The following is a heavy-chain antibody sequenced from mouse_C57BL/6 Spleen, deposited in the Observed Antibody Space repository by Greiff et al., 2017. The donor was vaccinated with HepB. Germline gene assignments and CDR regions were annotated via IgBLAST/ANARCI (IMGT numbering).Heavy chain of an antibody. CDR2: IDPSDSET. D-gene: IGHD2-14*01. CDR3: ARETGTGYYAMGY. Sequence: QVQLKESGAELVRPGSSVKLSCKASGYTFTSYWMHWVKQRPIQGLEWIGNIDPSDSETHYNQKFKDKATLTVDKSSNTAYMQLSSLTSEDSAVYYCARETGTGYYAMGYWGQRASVTVST. CDR1: GYTFTSYW. V-gene: IGHV1-52*01. J-gene: IGHJ4*01.